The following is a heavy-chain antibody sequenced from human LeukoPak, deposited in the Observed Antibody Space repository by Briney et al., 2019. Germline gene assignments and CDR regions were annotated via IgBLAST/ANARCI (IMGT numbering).Heavy chain of an antibody. CDR3: ARARGTTNRWFDP. Sequence: SETLSLTCTVSGGSISSYYWSWIRQPAGKGLEWIGEINHSGSTNYNPSLKSRVTISVDTSKNQFFLNLASVTAADTAVYYCARARGTTNRWFDPWGQGTLVTVSS. CDR2: INHSGST. CDR1: GGSISSYY. J-gene: IGHJ5*02. V-gene: IGHV4-34*01. D-gene: IGHD1-7*01.